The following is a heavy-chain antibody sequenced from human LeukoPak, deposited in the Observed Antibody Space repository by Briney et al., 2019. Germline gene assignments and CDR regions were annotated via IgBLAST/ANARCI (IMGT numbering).Heavy chain of an antibody. CDR1: GGSISSYY. J-gene: IGHJ6*03. Sequence: SETLSLTCTVSGGSISSYYWSWIRQPAGKGLEWIGRIYTSGSTNYNPSLKSRVTMSVDTSKNQFSLKLSSVTAADTAVYYCARETIFGVVPRYMDVWGKGTTVTVSS. V-gene: IGHV4-4*07. CDR2: IYTSGST. D-gene: IGHD3-3*01. CDR3: ARETIFGVVPRYMDV.